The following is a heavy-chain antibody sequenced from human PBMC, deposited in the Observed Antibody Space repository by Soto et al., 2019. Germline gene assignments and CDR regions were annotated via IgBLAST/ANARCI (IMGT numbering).Heavy chain of an antibody. J-gene: IGHJ4*02. Sequence: PSETLSLTCAVSGGSISSNNWWSWVRQPPGKGLEWIGEIYHSGSTNYNPSLESRFTILVDKSKNQFSLNLRSVTAADTAVYYCARRTDYYASSGTFDYWGQGTLVTVSS. V-gene: IGHV4-4*02. CDR3: ARRTDYYASSGTFDY. CDR2: IYHSGST. CDR1: GGSISSNNW. D-gene: IGHD3-22*01.